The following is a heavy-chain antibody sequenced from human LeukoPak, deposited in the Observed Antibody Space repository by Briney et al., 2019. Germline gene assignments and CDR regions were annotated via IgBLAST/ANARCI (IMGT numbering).Heavy chain of an antibody. D-gene: IGHD3-9*01. CDR2: IDNGGGA. Sequence: GGSLRLSCAASGFTVSNYYMTWVRQGPGKGLEWVSLIDNGGGAHYTDSVKGRFTISRDNSQNTLFLQMNSLRAEDTAVYYCAKDYNFLTGYYSDLGDWGQGTLVTVSS. J-gene: IGHJ4*02. V-gene: IGHV3-66*01. CDR1: GFTVSNYY. CDR3: AKDYNFLTGYYSDLGD.